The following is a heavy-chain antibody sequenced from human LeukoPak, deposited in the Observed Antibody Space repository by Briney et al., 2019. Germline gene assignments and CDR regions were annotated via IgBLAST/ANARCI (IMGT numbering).Heavy chain of an antibody. V-gene: IGHV3-23*01. CDR3: AKDHLPGIVVADRDY. CDR1: GFTFIRYG. D-gene: IGHD6-19*01. J-gene: IGHJ4*02. CDR2: ISGSGGST. Sequence: GALRLSCVASGFTFIRYGMSWVRQAPGKGLEWVSAISGSGGSTYYADSVKGRFTISRDNSKNTLYLQINSLRAEDTAVYYCAKDHLPGIVVADRDYWGQGTLVTVSS.